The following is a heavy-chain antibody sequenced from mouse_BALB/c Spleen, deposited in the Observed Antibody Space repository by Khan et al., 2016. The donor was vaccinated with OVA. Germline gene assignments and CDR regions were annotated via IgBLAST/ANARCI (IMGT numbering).Heavy chain of an antibody. D-gene: IGHD2-13*01. V-gene: IGHV5-4*02. CDR1: GFTISDYY. CDR3: TRGYYGDPFAY. CDR2: ISDGGSYT. J-gene: IGHJ3*01. Sequence: EVQLVESGGGLVKPGGSLKLSCAASGFTISDYYMYWVRQTPEKRLEWLATISDGGSYTYYPDSVKGRFTISRDDAKNNLYLQMSSLKSEDTAMYYCTRGYYGDPFAYWGQGTLVTISA.